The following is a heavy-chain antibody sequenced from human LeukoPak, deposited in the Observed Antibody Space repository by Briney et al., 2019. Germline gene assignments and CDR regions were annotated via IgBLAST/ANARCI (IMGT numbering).Heavy chain of an antibody. CDR1: GFRFTSYP. D-gene: IGHD3-10*01. V-gene: IGHV3-48*04. Sequence: GGSLRLSCVASGFRFTSYPMNWVRQAPGKGLEWVSYISSSGSTIYYADSVKGRFTISRDNAKNSLYLQMNSLRAEDTAVYYCAALDLLLWFGEADYWGQGTLVTVSS. CDR2: ISSSGSTI. CDR3: AALDLLLWFGEADY. J-gene: IGHJ4*02.